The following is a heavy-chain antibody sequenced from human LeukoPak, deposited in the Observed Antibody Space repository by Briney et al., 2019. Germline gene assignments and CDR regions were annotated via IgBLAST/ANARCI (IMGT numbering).Heavy chain of an antibody. J-gene: IGHJ5*02. Sequence: ASEKGSCATFLDTSTAYYISTVRHTPGQGLEWMGWINPNSGGTNYAQKFQDRVTMTRDTSISTAYTERSRLRSEDTAVYYCWRERYCSGGCCFSWYWGDPWGQGTLVTVSS. CDR3: WRERYCSGGCCFSWYWGDP. V-gene: IGHV1-2*02. D-gene: IGHD2-15*01. CDR2: INPNSGGT. CDR1: DTSTAYY.